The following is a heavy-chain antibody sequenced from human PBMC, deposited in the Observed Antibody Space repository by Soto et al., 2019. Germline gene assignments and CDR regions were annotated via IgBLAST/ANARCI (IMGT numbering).Heavy chain of an antibody. D-gene: IGHD3-16*01. V-gene: IGHV1-69*02. CDR1: GGTFSNYT. Sequence: QVQLVQSGAEVKKPGSSVKVSCKASGGTFSNYTISWVRQAPGQGLEWMGRIIPIFDITNYAQKFQGRVTITADKSPSTAYMELISPRSEDTAAYYCARVGGGDGMDVWGQGTTVTVSS. J-gene: IGHJ6*02. CDR3: ARVGGGDGMDV. CDR2: IIPIFDIT.